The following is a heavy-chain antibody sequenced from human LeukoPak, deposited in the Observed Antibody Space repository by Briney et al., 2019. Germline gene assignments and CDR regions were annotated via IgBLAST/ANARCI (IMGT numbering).Heavy chain of an antibody. CDR1: GFTFSSYG. D-gene: IGHD4-17*01. J-gene: IGHJ4*02. Sequence: PGRSLRLSCAASGFTFSSYGMHWVRQAPGKGLEWVAVISYDGSNKYYADSVKGRFTISRDNSKNTLYLQMNSLRAEDTAVYYCANLDLTGTVTTHFDYWGQGTLVTVSS. V-gene: IGHV3-30*18. CDR3: ANLDLTGTVTTHFDY. CDR2: ISYDGSNK.